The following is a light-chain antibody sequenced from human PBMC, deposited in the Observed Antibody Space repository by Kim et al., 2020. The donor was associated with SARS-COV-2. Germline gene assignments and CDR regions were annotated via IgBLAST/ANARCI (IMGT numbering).Light chain of an antibody. CDR2: RND. V-gene: IGLV1-47*01. Sequence: QSVLTQPPSASGTPGQRFTISCSGSSSNIGSNYVYWYQQLPGTAPKLLIYRNDQRPSGVPDRFSGSKSGTSASLAISGLRSEDEADYYCAAWDYSLRVFGAGTQLTVL. J-gene: IGLJ2*01. CDR1: SSNIGSNY. CDR3: AAWDYSLRV.